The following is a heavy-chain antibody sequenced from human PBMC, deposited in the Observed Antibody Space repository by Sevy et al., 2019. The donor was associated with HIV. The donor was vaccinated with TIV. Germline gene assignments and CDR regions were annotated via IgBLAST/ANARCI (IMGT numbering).Heavy chain of an antibody. CDR3: ARDLPPSATTVAHFDC. J-gene: IGHJ4*01. D-gene: IGHD4-17*01. CDR1: GFTFSSYE. CDR2: ISNSGTTI. Sequence: GGSLRLSCAASGFTFSSYEMNWVRQAPGKGLEWVSYISNSGTTISYSDSVKGRFTISRDNARNSLYLQMNSLRAEDTAVYYCARDLPPSATTVAHFDCWGHGTLVTVS. V-gene: IGHV3-48*03.